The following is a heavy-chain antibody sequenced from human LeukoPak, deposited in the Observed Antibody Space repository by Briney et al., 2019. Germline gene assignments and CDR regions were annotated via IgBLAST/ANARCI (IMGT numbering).Heavy chain of an antibody. V-gene: IGHV3-30*02. Sequence: PGGSLRLSCAASGFTFSSYGMQWVRQAPGKGLEWVAFIRYDGSNKYYADSVKGRFTISRDNSKNTLYLQMNSLRAEDTAVYYCAKWSGSYYPSFDYWGQGTLVTVSS. CDR2: IRYDGSNK. D-gene: IGHD1-26*01. CDR1: GFTFSSYG. CDR3: AKWSGSYYPSFDY. J-gene: IGHJ4*02.